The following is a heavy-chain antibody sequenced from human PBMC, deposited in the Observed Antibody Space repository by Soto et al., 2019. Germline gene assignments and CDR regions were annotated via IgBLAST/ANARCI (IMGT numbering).Heavy chain of an antibody. V-gene: IGHV4-34*01. CDR1: GVSFSGYY. J-gene: IGHJ6*02. CDR3: ARGNYYYYYGMDV. CDR2: INHSGST. Sequence: PSETLSLTCAFYGVSFSGYYWSWIRHPPGKGLEWIGEINHSGSTNYNPSLKSRVTISVDTSKNQFSLKLSSVTAADTAVYYCARGNYYYYYGMDVWGQGTLVTVSS.